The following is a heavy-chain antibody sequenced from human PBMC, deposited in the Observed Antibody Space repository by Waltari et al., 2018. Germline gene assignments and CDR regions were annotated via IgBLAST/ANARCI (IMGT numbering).Heavy chain of an antibody. J-gene: IGHJ4*02. CDR3: ARANGYSSSWYNDY. CDR1: GFTFSSYG. Sequence: QVQLVESGGGVVQPGRSLRLSCAASGFTFSSYGMHWVRQAPGKGLGWVVVMLYDGINKYYAVSVKGRFTISRDNSKNTLYLQMNSLRAEDTAVYYCARANGYSSSWYNDYWGQGTLVTVSS. CDR2: MLYDGINK. V-gene: IGHV3-33*01. D-gene: IGHD6-13*01.